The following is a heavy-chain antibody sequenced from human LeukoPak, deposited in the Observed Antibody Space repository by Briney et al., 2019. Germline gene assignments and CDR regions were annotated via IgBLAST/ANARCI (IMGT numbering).Heavy chain of an antibody. CDR2: INHSGST. CDR3: ARPDYYAHSIDY. J-gene: IGHJ4*02. V-gene: IGHV4-34*01. CDR1: GGSFSAYY. Sequence: SETLSLTCGVYGGSFSAYYWSWIRQPPGKGLEWIGEINHSGSTNHNPSLKSRVTISVDTSKNQFSLKLSSVTAADTAVYYCARPDYYAHSIDYWGQGTLVTVSS. D-gene: IGHD3-10*01.